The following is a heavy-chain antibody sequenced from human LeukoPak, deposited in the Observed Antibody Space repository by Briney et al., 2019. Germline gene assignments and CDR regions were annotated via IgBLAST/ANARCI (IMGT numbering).Heavy chain of an antibody. CDR2: ISTYSGNI. D-gene: IGHD1-1*01. J-gene: IGHJ5*02. V-gene: IGHV1-18*04. CDR3: AIDRPSAIGTTARFDP. Sequence: ASVTVSCKASGYIFTTYSISWVRQAPGQGLEWMGWISTYSGNINYAQKFQGRVTMTTDTSTSTAYMEQRSLRADDAAMYYCAIDRPSAIGTTARFDPWGQGTLVAVSS. CDR1: GYIFTTYS.